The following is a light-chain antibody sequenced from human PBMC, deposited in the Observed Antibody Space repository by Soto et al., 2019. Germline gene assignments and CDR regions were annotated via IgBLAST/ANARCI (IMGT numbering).Light chain of an antibody. CDR1: QSINRH. CDR3: QQYNSYST. Sequence: EIVLTQSPGTLSLSPGERATLSCRASQSINRHLAWYRQKPGQAPRLLIYDASNRATGIPSRFSGSGSGTEFTLTISSLQPDDFATYYCQQYNSYSTFGQGTKVDIK. J-gene: IGKJ1*01. CDR2: DAS. V-gene: IGKV3D-15*01.